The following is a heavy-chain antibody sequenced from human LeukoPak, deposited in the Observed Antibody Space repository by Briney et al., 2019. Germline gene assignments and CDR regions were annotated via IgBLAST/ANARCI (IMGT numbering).Heavy chain of an antibody. J-gene: IGHJ4*02. Sequence: ASVKVSCKASGYTFTSYGISWVRQAPGQGLEWVGWINPDSGGTNYAQKFQGRVTMTRDTSIRTAYMELSRLRSDDTAVYYCARVDDRGHYYDSSGPRKLFDYWGQGTLVTVSS. CDR2: INPDSGGT. CDR3: ARVDDRGHYYDSSGPRKLFDY. D-gene: IGHD3-22*01. CDR1: GYTFTSYG. V-gene: IGHV1-2*02.